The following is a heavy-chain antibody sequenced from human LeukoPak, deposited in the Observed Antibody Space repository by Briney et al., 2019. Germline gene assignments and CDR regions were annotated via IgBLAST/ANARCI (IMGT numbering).Heavy chain of an antibody. CDR2: IYHSGST. V-gene: IGHV4-38-2*02. J-gene: IGHJ4*02. D-gene: IGHD4-17*01. CDR3: ATVSYGDYTFDY. CDR1: GYSISSGYY. Sequence: SETLSLTCTVSGYSISSGYYWGWIRQPPGKGLEWIGSIYHSGSTYYNPSLKSRVTISVDTSKNQFSPKLSSVTAADTAVYYCATVSYGDYTFDYWGQGTLVTVSS.